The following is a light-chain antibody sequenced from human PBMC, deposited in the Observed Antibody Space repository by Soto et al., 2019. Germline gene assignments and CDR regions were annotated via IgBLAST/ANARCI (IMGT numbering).Light chain of an antibody. CDR1: QDIGVY. CDR3: QKYNSAPLT. J-gene: IGKJ4*01. Sequence: DIQMTQSPSSVSASLGDRVTITCRAGQDIGVYLAWFQQKPGNVPKLLIYAASTLQSGVPSRFSGSGSGTDFTLTISSLQPEDVATYYCQKYNSAPLTFGGGTKVEIK. CDR2: AAS. V-gene: IGKV1-27*01.